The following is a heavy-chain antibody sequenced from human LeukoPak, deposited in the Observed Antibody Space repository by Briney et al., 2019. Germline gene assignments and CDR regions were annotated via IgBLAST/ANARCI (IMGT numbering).Heavy chain of an antibody. CDR1: GFTFSSYS. Sequence: GGSLRLSCAASGFTFSSYSMNWVRQAPGKGLEWVSYISSSSSTIYYADSVKGRFTISRDNAKNSLYLQMNSLRAEDTAVYYCARDKGIAVAGPGGTTFDYWGQGTLVTVSS. CDR3: ARDKGIAVAGPGGTTFDY. V-gene: IGHV3-48*01. CDR2: ISSSSSTI. D-gene: IGHD6-19*01. J-gene: IGHJ4*02.